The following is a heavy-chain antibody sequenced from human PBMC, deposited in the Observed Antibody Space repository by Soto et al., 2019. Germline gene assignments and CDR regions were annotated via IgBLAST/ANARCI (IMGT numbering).Heavy chain of an antibody. Sequence: QVQLVESGGGVVQPGRSLRLSCAASGFTFSSYGMHWVRQAPGKGLEWVAVIWYDGSNKYYADSVKGRFTISRDNSKNTLYLQMNSLRAEDTSVYYCARNYGSGSYYTFYYWGQGTLVTVSS. V-gene: IGHV3-33*01. CDR1: GFTFSSYG. CDR3: ARNYGSGSYYTFYY. CDR2: IWYDGSNK. J-gene: IGHJ4*02. D-gene: IGHD3-10*01.